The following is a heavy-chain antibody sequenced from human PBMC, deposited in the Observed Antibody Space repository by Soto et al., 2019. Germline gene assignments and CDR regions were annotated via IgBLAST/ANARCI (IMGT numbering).Heavy chain of an antibody. D-gene: IGHD1-1*01. CDR3: AAWARSHWFDY. CDR2: IKQDGSET. V-gene: IGHV3-7*05. J-gene: IGHJ4*02. Sequence: GGSLRLSCAGSAFCFSTDGMLSVRQGPGKGLEWVANIKQDGSETDYVDSVKGRFTISRDNAKNSLYLQLNSLRPEDTAVYYCAAWARSHWFDYWGLGTLVTVSS. CDR1: AFCFSTDG.